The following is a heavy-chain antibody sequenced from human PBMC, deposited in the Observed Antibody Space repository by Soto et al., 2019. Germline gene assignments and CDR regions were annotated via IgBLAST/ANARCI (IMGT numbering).Heavy chain of an antibody. D-gene: IGHD3-3*01. CDR2: IIPIYDTT. V-gene: IGHV1-69*13. CDR3: ARARAERERSYDFWSGSFDY. Sequence: SVRVSCQAAGGTFISCAIIWVRQAPGQGLEWMGGIIPIYDTTNYAQTFQGRVTITADESTNTAFMELSSLRSVDTAVYYCARARAERERSYDFWSGSFDYWGQGSLVTVSS. CDR1: GGTFISCA. J-gene: IGHJ4*02.